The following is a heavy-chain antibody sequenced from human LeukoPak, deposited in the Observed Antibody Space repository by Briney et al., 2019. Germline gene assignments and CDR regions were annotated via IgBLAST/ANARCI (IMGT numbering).Heavy chain of an antibody. J-gene: IGHJ6*03. V-gene: IGHV1-8*02. CDR2: MNPNSGNT. Sequence: ASVKVSCKASGYTFTSYGINWVRQATGQGLEWMGWMNPNSGNTGYAQKFQGRVTMTRNTSISTAYMELSSLRSEDTAVYYCARVTSWELPLGFYYYYMDVWGKGTTVTISS. CDR1: GYTFTSYG. CDR3: ARVTSWELPLGFYYYYMDV. D-gene: IGHD1-26*01.